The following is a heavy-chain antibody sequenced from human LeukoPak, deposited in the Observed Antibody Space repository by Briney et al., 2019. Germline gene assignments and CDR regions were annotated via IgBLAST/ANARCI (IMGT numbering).Heavy chain of an antibody. CDR3: VQPSQGYFQN. V-gene: IGHV3-72*01. CDR1: GFDFSEHE. CDR2: IRNKNQGQTT. J-gene: IGHJ1*01. Sequence: GSLRLSCAASGFDFSEHEMDWVRQAPRKGLEWLACIRNKNQGQTTEYAATVRGRFAISRDDSSNSLHLQMNRLKTEDTAVYYCVQPSQGYFQNWGQGTLVTVSS. D-gene: IGHD3-22*01.